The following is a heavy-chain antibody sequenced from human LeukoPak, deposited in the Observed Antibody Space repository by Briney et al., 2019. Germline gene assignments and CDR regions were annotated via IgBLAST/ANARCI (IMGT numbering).Heavy chain of an antibody. CDR2: IFPDGRT. D-gene: IGHD2/OR15-2a*01. J-gene: IGHJ4*02. CDR1: GLTVTDNY. V-gene: IGHV3-53*01. CDR3: ARTNTVYGDFDY. Sequence: GGSLRLSCAASGLTVTDNYFSWVRQAPGKGLEWVSVIFPDGRTYHADSVKGRFTISRDRPKNTLLLQMNSLRADDTALYHCARTNTVYGDFDYWGQGILVIVSS.